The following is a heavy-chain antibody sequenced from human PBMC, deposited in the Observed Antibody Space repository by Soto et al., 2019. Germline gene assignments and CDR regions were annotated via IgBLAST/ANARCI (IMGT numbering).Heavy chain of an antibody. CDR1: GFTFDDYA. CDR3: AKDMQVRTARGVVDY. J-gene: IGHJ4*02. D-gene: IGHD5-18*01. Sequence: EVQLVESGGGLVQPGRSLRLSCAASGFTFDDYAMHWVRQAPGKGLEWVSGISWNSGSIGYADSVKGRFTISRDNAKNSLYLQMNSLRAEDTALYYCAKDMQVRTARGVVDYWGQGTLVTVSS. V-gene: IGHV3-9*01. CDR2: ISWNSGSI.